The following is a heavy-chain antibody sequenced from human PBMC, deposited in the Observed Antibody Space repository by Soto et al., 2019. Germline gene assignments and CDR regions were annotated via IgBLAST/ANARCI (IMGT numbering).Heavy chain of an antibody. Sequence: TVSGGSISSGGYYWSWIRQHPGKGLEWIGYIYYSGSTYYNPSLKSRVTISVDTSKNQFSLKLSSVTAADTAVYYCAREVGFGVVPAAPLFDYWGQGTLVTVSS. CDR2: IYYSGST. CDR3: AREVGFGVVPAAPLFDY. CDR1: GGSISSGGYY. V-gene: IGHV4-31*03. D-gene: IGHD2-2*01. J-gene: IGHJ4*02.